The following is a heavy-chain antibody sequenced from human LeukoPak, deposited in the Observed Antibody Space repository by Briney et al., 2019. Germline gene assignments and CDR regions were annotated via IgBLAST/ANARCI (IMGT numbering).Heavy chain of an antibody. V-gene: IGHV3-33*08. CDR1: GFTFSSYG. Sequence: GGSLRLSCAVSGFTFSSYGMHWVRQAPGKGLEWVAVIWYDGSNRYYADSVKGRFTISRNNSKNTLYLQMNSLRAEDTAVYYCARASAMVREPYGMDVWGQGTTVTVSS. CDR3: ARASAMVREPYGMDV. CDR2: IWYDGSNR. D-gene: IGHD5-18*01. J-gene: IGHJ6*02.